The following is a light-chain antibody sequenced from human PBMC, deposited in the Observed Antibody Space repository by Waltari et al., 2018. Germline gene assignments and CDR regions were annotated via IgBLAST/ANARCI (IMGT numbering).Light chain of an antibody. CDR1: QSVSRA. J-gene: IGKJ1*01. V-gene: IGKV3-20*01. CDR2: GAS. Sequence: SCRASQSVSRALAWYQQKPGQAPRLLIYGASNRATGIPDRFSGSGSGTDSSLTISSLEPEDFAVYYCQHYLRLPATFGQGTKVEIK. CDR3: QHYLRLPAT.